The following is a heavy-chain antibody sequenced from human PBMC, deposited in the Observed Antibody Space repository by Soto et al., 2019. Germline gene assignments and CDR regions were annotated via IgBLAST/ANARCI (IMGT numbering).Heavy chain of an antibody. D-gene: IGHD2-2*01. CDR1: GFSFDEFA. CDR3: AKDGGYADSWFGYSDY. CDR2: IKWSADII. Sequence: SLRLSCAAAGFSFDEFAMHWVRQVPGKGLEWVAGIKWSADIIGYVGSVKGRFTISRDNAKSSLYLQMNSLRPDDTAFYYCAKDGGYADSWFGYSDYWGQGTLVTVSS. V-gene: IGHV3-9*01. J-gene: IGHJ4*02.